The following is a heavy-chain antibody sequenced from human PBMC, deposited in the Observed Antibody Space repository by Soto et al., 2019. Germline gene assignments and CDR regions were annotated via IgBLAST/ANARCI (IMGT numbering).Heavy chain of an antibody. CDR2: ISGSGGST. D-gene: IGHD3-22*01. CDR1: GFTFSTYA. V-gene: IGHV3-23*01. J-gene: IGHJ4*02. CDR3: GKDPYDSSGYYSSY. Sequence: GGSLRLSCAASGFTFSTYAMTWVRQAPGKGLEWVSAISGSGGSTYYADSVKGRFTISRDNSKNTLFLQMKSLRAEDTAIYYCGKDPYDSSGYYSSYWGQGTLVTVSS.